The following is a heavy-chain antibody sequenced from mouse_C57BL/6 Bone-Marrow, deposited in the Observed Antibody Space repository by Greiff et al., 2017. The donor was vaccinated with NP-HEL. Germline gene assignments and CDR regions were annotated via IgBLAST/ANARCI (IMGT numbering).Heavy chain of an antibody. J-gene: IGHJ4*01. Sequence: VQLQQSGPGLVQPSQSLSITCTVSGFSLTSYGVHWVRQSPGKGLEWLGVIWRGGSTDYNAAFISRLSISKDNSKSQVFFKMNSLQADDTAIYYCAYYSNPYYAMDYWGQGTSVTVSS. D-gene: IGHD2-5*01. CDR1: GFSLTSYG. CDR3: AYYSNPYYAMDY. CDR2: IWRGGST. V-gene: IGHV2-2*01.